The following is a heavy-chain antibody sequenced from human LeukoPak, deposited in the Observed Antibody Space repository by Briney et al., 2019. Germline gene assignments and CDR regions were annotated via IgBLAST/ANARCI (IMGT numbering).Heavy chain of an antibody. Sequence: PGRSLRLSCAASGFTFSSYAMHWVRQAPGKGLEWVAVISYDGSNKYYADSVKGRFTISRDNSKNTLYLQMNSLRAEDTAVYYCAKDFPPQRVVATTSFDYWGQGTLVTVSS. CDR1: GFTFSSYA. CDR3: AKDFPPQRVVATTSFDY. J-gene: IGHJ4*02. D-gene: IGHD5-12*01. V-gene: IGHV3-30*04. CDR2: ISYDGSNK.